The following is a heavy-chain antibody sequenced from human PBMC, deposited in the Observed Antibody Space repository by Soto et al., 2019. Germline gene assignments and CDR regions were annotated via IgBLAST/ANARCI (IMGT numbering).Heavy chain of an antibody. CDR2: IWYDGTNN. Sequence: GGSLRLSCAASGFTFSTYGMHWVRQAPGKGLEWVAVIWYDGTNNYYADSVKGRFTISRDNSKNTVRLQMNSLTVEDTAVYWCERELRRPIDYWGQGTLVTVSS. D-gene: IGHD4-17*01. V-gene: IGHV3-33*01. CDR1: GFTFSTYG. CDR3: ERELRRPIDY. J-gene: IGHJ4*02.